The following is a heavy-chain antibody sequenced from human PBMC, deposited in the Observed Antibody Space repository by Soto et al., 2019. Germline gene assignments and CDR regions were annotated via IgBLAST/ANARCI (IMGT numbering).Heavy chain of an antibody. CDR3: AKDIEYGEPSRLIDY. D-gene: IGHD4-17*01. J-gene: IGHJ4*02. V-gene: IGHV3-9*01. Sequence: GGSLRLSCAASGFTFDDYAMHWVRQAPGKGLEWVSGISWNSGSIGYADSVKGRFTISRDNAKNSLYLQMNSLRAEDTALYYCAKDIEYGEPSRLIDYWGQGTLVTVSS. CDR2: ISWNSGSI. CDR1: GFTFDDYA.